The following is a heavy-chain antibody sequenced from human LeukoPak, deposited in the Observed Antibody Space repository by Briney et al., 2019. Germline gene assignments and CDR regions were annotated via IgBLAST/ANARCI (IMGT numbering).Heavy chain of an antibody. V-gene: IGHV1-18*01. D-gene: IGHD3-10*01. CDR3: ARRSYGSGSYFDY. CDR2: ISAYNGNT. CDR1: GGTFSSYA. Sequence: ASVKVSCKASGGTFSSYAISWVRQAPGQGLERMGWISAYNGNTNYAQKLQGRVTMTTDTSTSTAYMELRSLRSDDTAVYYCARRSYGSGSYFDYWGQGTLVTVSS. J-gene: IGHJ4*02.